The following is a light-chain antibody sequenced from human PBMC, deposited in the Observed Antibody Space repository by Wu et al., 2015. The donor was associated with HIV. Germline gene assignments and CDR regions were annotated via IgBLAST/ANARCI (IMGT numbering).Light chain of an antibody. CDR1: QSISNW. CDR2: QTS. V-gene: IGKV1-5*03. CDR3: QHRFNWPLI. J-gene: IGKJ5*01. Sequence: DIQMTQSPSTLSASIGDRVTITCRASQSISNWLAWYQQKPGKAPKLLIYQTSYLENGVPSRFSGSGSETEFTLTISCLQPDDFAVYYCQHRFNWPLIFGQGTRLEIK.